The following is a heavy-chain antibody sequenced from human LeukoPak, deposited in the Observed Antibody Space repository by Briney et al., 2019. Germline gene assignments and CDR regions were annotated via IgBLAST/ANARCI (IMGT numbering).Heavy chain of an antibody. CDR2: INPNSGGT. V-gene: IGHV1-2*02. Sequence: ASVKVSCKASGYTFTGYYMHWLRQAPGPGLEGMGWINPNSGGTNYAQKFQGRVTMTRDTSISTAYMELSRLRSDDTAVYYCARDSNNYDSSGYYNWFDPWGQGTLVTVSS. D-gene: IGHD3-22*01. CDR3: ARDSNNYDSSGYYNWFDP. J-gene: IGHJ5*02. CDR1: GYTFTGYY.